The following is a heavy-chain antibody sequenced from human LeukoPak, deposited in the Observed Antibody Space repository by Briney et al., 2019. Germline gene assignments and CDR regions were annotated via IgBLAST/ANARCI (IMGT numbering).Heavy chain of an antibody. J-gene: IGHJ3*02. CDR1: GFTFSSYS. V-gene: IGHV3-48*01. Sequence: GGSLRLSCAASGFTFSSYSMNWVRQAPGKGLEWVSYISSSSSTIYYAGSVKGRFTISRDNAKNSLYLQMNSLRAEDTAVYYCARVIVGAYDAFDIWGQGTMVTVSS. CDR2: ISSSSSTI. D-gene: IGHD1-26*01. CDR3: ARVIVGAYDAFDI.